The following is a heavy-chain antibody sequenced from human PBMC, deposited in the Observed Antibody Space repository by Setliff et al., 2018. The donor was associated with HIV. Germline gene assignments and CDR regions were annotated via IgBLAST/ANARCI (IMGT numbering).Heavy chain of an antibody. D-gene: IGHD3-3*01. CDR2: IYNSGTT. CDR3: ARGRDYTGSWFRPFYLDF. Sequence: TLSLTCTVSGGSISSSSYYWGWIRQPPGKGLEWIGSIYNSGTTYYNPSLKSRVTMSVDTSKNQFSLKLTSVTAADTAIYYCARGRDYTGSWFRPFYLDFWGHGNLVTVS. V-gene: IGHV4-39*01. J-gene: IGHJ4*01. CDR1: GGSISSSSYY.